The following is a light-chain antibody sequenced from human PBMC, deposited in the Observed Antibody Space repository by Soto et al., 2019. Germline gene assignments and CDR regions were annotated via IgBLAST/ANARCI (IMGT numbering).Light chain of an antibody. V-gene: IGLV2-23*02. CDR3: CSSGGSPTYV. CDR1: XXNVGSYKL. Sequence: QSVLTQPASVSGSPGQSITISXXXXXXNVGSYKLVSWYQQHPGKAPKLMIFEVNKRPSGVSNRFSGSKSGNTASLTISGLKVEDEADYYCCSSGGSPTYVFGTGTKLTVL. J-gene: IGLJ1*01. CDR2: EVN.